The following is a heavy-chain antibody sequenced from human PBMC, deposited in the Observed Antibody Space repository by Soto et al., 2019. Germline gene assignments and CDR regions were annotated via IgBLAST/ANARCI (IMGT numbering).Heavy chain of an antibody. CDR1: GYSFTSYW. J-gene: IGHJ6*02. CDR2: IYPGDSDT. CDR3: ARPGGGSYYYYGMDV. V-gene: IGHV5-51*01. D-gene: IGHD1-26*01. Sequence: GESLKISCKGSGYSFTSYWIGWVRQMPGKGLEWMGIIYPGDSDTRYSPSFQGQVTISADKSISTAYLQWDSLKAPDTAMSDCARPGGGSYYYYGMDVWGQGTTVTVSS.